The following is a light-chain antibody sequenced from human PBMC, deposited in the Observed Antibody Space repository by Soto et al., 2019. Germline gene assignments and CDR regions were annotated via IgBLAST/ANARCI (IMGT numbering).Light chain of an antibody. CDR1: SRDIGGYDF. V-gene: IGLV2-8*01. J-gene: IGLJ1*01. CDR3: CSSAGGNTYV. Sequence: QSALTQPPSASGSPGQAVTISCTGTSRDIGGYDFVSWYQVRPGEAPQLIIYNVNGRPSGVPRRFSGSKSGSTASLTISGLQSEDEAEYYCCSSAGGNTYVFGTGTKVTVL. CDR2: NVN.